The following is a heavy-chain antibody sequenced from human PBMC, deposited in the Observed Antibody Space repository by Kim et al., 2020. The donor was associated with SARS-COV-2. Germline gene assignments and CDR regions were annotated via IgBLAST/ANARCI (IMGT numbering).Heavy chain of an antibody. D-gene: IGHD1-1*01. V-gene: IGHV4-31*03. J-gene: IGHJ3*02. Sequence: SETLSLTCTVSGGSISSGGYYWSWIRQHPGKGLEWIGYIYYSGSTYYNPSLKSRVTISVDTSKNQFSLKLSSVTAADTAVYYCVESAERWDAFDIWGQGTMVTVSS. CDR1: GGSISSGGYY. CDR3: VESAERWDAFDI. CDR2: IYYSGST.